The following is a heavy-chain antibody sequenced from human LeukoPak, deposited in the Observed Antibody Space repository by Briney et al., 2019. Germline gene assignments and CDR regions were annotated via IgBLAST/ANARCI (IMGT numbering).Heavy chain of an antibody. V-gene: IGHV1-3*01. CDR3: ARDFLEWHTPPGDY. D-gene: IGHD3-3*01. Sequence: ASVKVSCKASGYTFTSYAMHWVRQAPGQRLEWTGWINAGNGNTKYSQKFQGRVTITRDTSASTAYMELSSLRSEDTAVYYCARDFLEWHTPPGDYWGQGTLVTVSS. CDR2: INAGNGNT. J-gene: IGHJ4*02. CDR1: GYTFTSYA.